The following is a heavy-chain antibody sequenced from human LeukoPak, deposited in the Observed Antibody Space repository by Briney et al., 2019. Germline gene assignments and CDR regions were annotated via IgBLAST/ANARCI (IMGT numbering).Heavy chain of an antibody. Sequence: SVKVSCKASGGTFSSYAISWVRQAPGQGLEWMGGIIPIFGTANYAQKFQGRVTMTRDTSTSTVYMELSSLRSEDTAVYYCARFWGLDYYDSSGYYYDYWGQGTLVTVSS. CDR2: IIPIFGTA. CDR3: ARFWGLDYYDSSGYYYDY. V-gene: IGHV1-69*05. D-gene: IGHD3-22*01. CDR1: GGTFSSYA. J-gene: IGHJ4*02.